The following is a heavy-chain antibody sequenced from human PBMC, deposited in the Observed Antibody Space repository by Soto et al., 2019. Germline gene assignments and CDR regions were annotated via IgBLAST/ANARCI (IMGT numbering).Heavy chain of an antibody. V-gene: IGHV1-2*02. CDR3: ARDIQWLVEDNWFDP. CDR2: INPNSGGT. CDR1: GYTFTGYY. Sequence: ASVKVSCKASGYTFTGYYMHWVRQAPGQGLEWMGWINPNSGGTNYAQKFQGRATMTRDTSISTAYMELSRLRSDDTAVYYCARDIQWLVEDNWFDPWGQGTLVTVSS. J-gene: IGHJ5*02. D-gene: IGHD6-19*01.